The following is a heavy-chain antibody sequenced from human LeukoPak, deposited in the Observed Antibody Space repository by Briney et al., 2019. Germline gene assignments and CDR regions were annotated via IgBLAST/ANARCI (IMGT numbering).Heavy chain of an antibody. CDR1: GGSISSYY. CDR2: IYYSGST. D-gene: IGHD2-21*02. J-gene: IGHJ4*02. V-gene: IGHV4-59*01. Sequence: PSETLSLTCTVSGGSISSYYWSWIRQPPGKGLEWIGYIYYSGSTNYNPSLKSRVTISVDTSKNQFSLKLSSVTAADTAVYYCASYCGGDCYSGDYWGQGTLVTVSS. CDR3: ASYCGGDCYSGDY.